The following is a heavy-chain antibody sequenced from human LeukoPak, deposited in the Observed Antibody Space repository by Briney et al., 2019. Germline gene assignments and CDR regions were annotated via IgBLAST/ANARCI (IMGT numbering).Heavy chain of an antibody. V-gene: IGHV4-34*01. Sequence: SGTLSLTCAVYGGSFSGYYWSWIRQPPGKGLEWIGEVNHSGSTNYNPSLKSRVTISVDTSKNQFSLKLSSVTAADTAVYYCAKVGATYYYYYGMDVWGQGTTVTVSS. J-gene: IGHJ6*02. D-gene: IGHD1-26*01. CDR1: GGSFSGYY. CDR3: AKVGATYYYYYGMDV. CDR2: VNHSGST.